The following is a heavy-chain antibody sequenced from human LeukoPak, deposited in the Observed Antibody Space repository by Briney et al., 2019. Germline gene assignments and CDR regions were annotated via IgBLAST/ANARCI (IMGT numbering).Heavy chain of an antibody. CDR2: ISGSGATI. CDR1: GLTFSTYN. D-gene: IGHD7-27*01. V-gene: IGHV3-48*04. CDR3: ARGPHDTNWEFDY. Sequence: PGGALRLSCVASGLTFSTYNMNWVRQVPGKGREGRSYISGSGATIHYAESVKGRFNIYRDSDRNSLFLQWNSLRAEDTAVYYCARGPHDTNWEFDYWGQGTLVTVSS. J-gene: IGHJ4*02.